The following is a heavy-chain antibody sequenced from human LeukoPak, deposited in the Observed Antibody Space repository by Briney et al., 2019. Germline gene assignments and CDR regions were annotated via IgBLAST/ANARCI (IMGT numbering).Heavy chain of an antibody. J-gene: IGHJ4*02. CDR1: GFTFSSYA. Sequence: GGSLRLSCVASGFTFSSYAMSWVRQAPGKGLEWVSAISGSGGSTYYADSVKGRFTISRDNSKNTLYLQMNSLRAEDTAVYYCARARLEGFGEFPHFDYWGQGTLVTVSS. CDR2: ISGSGGST. V-gene: IGHV3-23*01. D-gene: IGHD3-10*01. CDR3: ARARLEGFGEFPHFDY.